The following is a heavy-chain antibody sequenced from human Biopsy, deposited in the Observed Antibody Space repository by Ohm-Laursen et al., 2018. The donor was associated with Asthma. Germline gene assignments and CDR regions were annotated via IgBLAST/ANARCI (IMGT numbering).Heavy chain of an antibody. CDR3: AKDVFPGWELRRGPDY. CDR2: ISFDGSNK. V-gene: IGHV3-30*18. CDR1: GFSFSNYG. D-gene: IGHD1-26*01. Sequence: SLRLSCSASGFSFSNYGMHWVRQAPGKGLDWVAVISFDGSNKNYTDSVKGRFTISRDNSRNTLHLQMNSLRAEDTAVYYCAKDVFPGWELRRGPDYWGQGTLVTVSS. J-gene: IGHJ4*02.